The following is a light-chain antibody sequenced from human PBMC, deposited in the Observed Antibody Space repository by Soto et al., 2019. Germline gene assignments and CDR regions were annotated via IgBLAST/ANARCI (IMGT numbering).Light chain of an antibody. CDR1: QSVSSSY. Sequence: EIVLTQSPGTLSLSPGERATLSCRASQSVSSSYLAWYQQNPGQAPRLLIYDASSRATGIPDRFSGSGSGTDFTLTISRLEPEDFGVYYCQQYGDSRTFGQGTKVEIK. V-gene: IGKV3-20*01. CDR3: QQYGDSRT. J-gene: IGKJ1*01. CDR2: DAS.